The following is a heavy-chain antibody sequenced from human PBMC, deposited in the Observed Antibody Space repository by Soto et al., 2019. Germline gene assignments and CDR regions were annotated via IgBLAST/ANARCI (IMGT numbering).Heavy chain of an antibody. J-gene: IGHJ6*02. CDR2: IIPIFGTA. CDR3: ARNRLDPSYYYGMDV. V-gene: IGHV1-69*01. Sequence: VKVSCKASGGTFSSYAISWVRQAPGQGLEWMGGIIPIFGTANYAQKFQGRVTITADESTSTAYMELSSLRSEDTAVYYCARNRLDPSYYYGMDVWGQGTTVTVSS. D-gene: IGHD4-17*01. CDR1: GGTFSSYA.